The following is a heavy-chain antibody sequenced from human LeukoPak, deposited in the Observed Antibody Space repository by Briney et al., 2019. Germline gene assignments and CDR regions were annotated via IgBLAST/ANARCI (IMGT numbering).Heavy chain of an antibody. V-gene: IGHV4-59*01. D-gene: IGHD3-9*01. J-gene: IGHJ5*02. CDR2: IYYSGST. Sequence: SETLSLTCTVSGGSISSYYWSWIRQPPGKGLEWIGYIYYSGSTNYNPSLKSRVTISVDTSKNQFSLKLSSVTAADTAVYYCAGNYDILTGYSNWFDPWGQGTLVTVSS. CDR1: GGSISSYY. CDR3: AGNYDILTGYSNWFDP.